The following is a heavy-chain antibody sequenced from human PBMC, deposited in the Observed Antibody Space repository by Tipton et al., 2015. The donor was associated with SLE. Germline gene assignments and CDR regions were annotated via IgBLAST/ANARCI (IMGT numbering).Heavy chain of an antibody. V-gene: IGHV4-4*07. D-gene: IGHD5-12*01. Sequence: TLSLTCTVSGGSINDFYWTWIRQSAGKGLEWIGRVYTSGSTNYNPSLKSRVTISVDTSKNQFSLKLSSVTAADTAVYYCARGRYSRGRMDFDIWGPGTLVTVSS. CDR3: ARGRYSRGRMDFDI. CDR1: GGSINDFY. J-gene: IGHJ3*02. CDR2: VYTSGST.